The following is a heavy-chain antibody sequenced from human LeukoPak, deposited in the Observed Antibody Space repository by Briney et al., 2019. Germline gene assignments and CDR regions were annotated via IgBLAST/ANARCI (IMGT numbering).Heavy chain of an antibody. J-gene: IGHJ6*02. D-gene: IGHD2-2*01. Sequence: GSLRLSCAASGFTASSNYMTWVRQAPGKGLEWVSVIYSDGRTYYADSVKGRFTISRDNSRNTLHLQMNSLRADDTAVYYCARDSPVPRFGYYYGMDVWGQGTTVTVSS. CDR2: IYSDGRT. CDR1: GFTASSNY. V-gene: IGHV3-66*01. CDR3: ARDSPVPRFGYYYGMDV.